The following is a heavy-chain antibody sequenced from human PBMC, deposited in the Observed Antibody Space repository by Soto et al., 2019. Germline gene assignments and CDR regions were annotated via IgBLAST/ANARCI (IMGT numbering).Heavy chain of an antibody. CDR2: ISGSGGST. V-gene: IGHV3-23*01. CDR3: AKDDLWGSSWYTYYYYGMDV. CDR1: GFTFSSYA. Sequence: VGSLRLSCAASGFTFSSYAMSWVRQAPGKGLEWVSAISGSGGSTYYADSVKGRFTISRDNSKNTLYLQMNSLRAEDTAVYYCAKDDLWGSSWYTYYYYGMDVWGQGTTVTVSS. D-gene: IGHD6-13*01. J-gene: IGHJ6*02.